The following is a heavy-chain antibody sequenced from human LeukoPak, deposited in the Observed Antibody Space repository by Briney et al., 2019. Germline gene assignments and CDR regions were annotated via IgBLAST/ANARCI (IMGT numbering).Heavy chain of an antibody. CDR1: GGSISNYW. J-gene: IGHJ6*02. D-gene: IGHD3/OR15-3a*01. Sequence: KPSETLSLTCTVSGGSISNYWWSWIRLPAGKGLEWIGRIYNSGNINYNPSLESRVTMSVDTSKNQVSLRLRSVTAADTAVYYCARDDLPYSVHHGMDVWGQGTTVTVSS. CDR2: IYNSGNI. CDR3: ARDDLPYSVHHGMDV. V-gene: IGHV4-4*07.